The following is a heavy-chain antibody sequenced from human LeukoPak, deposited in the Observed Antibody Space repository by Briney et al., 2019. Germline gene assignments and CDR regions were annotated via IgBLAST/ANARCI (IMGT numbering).Heavy chain of an antibody. Sequence: SETLSLTCTVSGGSISSGDYYWSWIRQPPGKGLEWIGYIYYSGSTYYNPSLKSRVTISVDTSKNQFSLKLSSVTAADMAVYYCAREFLDFWSENWFDPWGQGTLVTVSS. V-gene: IGHV4-30-4*01. CDR2: IYYSGST. CDR3: AREFLDFWSENWFDP. CDR1: GGSISSGDYY. J-gene: IGHJ5*02. D-gene: IGHD3-3*01.